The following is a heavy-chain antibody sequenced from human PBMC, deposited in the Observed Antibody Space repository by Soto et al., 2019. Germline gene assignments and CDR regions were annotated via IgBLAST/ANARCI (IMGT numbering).Heavy chain of an antibody. D-gene: IGHD2-2*01. V-gene: IGHV3-9*01. J-gene: IGHJ6*02. CDR3: AKEVVPAAKVEGEGMDV. Sequence: GGSLRLSCAASGFTFDDYAMHWVRQAPGKGLEWVSGISWNSGSIGYADSVKGRFTISRDNAKNSLYLQMNSLRAEDTALYYCAKEVVPAAKVEGEGMDVWGQGTTVTVSS. CDR1: GFTFDDYA. CDR2: ISWNSGSI.